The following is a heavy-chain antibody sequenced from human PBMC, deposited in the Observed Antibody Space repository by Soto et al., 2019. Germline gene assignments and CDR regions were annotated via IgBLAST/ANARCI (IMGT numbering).Heavy chain of an antibody. CDR1: KFTFSSYS. V-gene: IGHV3-48*01. Sequence: GGSLRLSCAASKFTFSSYSMNWVRQAPGKGLEWVSYISSSSSTIYYADSVKGRFTISRDNAKNSLYLQMNSLRAEDTAVYYCAPSVSGGKWTNMYVWGQGTTVTVSS. CDR3: APSVSGGKWTNMYV. CDR2: ISSSSSTI. J-gene: IGHJ6*02. D-gene: IGHD2-15*01.